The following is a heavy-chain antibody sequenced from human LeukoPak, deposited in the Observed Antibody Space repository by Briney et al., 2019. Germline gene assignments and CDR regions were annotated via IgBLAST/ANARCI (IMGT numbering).Heavy chain of an antibody. CDR1: GFAFSNYW. V-gene: IGHV3-7*01. CDR2: IKQDGSEK. J-gene: IGHJ4*02. CDR3: AREWTQRGYSTYDPDY. D-gene: IGHD5-12*01. Sequence: PGGSLRLPCVASGFAFSNYWMTWVRQAPGKGLEWVANIKQDGSEKYYVDSVKGRFTIPRDNAENSLYLQMNSLRAEDTAVYYCAREWTQRGYSTYDPDYWGQGTLVTVSS.